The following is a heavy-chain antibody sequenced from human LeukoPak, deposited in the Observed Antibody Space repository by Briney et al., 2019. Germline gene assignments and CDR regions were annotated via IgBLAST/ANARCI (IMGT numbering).Heavy chain of an antibody. J-gene: IGHJ3*02. V-gene: IGHV3-15*01. CDR1: GFTFSNAW. Sequence: SGGSLRLSCAASGFTFSNAWMSWVRQAPGKGLEWVGRIKSKTDGGTTDYAAPVKGRFTISRDDSKNTLYLQMNSLKTEDTAVYYCTTDSSPTEGAFDIWGQGTMVTVSS. CDR2: IKSKTDGGTT. CDR3: TTDSSPTEGAFDI. D-gene: IGHD2-2*01.